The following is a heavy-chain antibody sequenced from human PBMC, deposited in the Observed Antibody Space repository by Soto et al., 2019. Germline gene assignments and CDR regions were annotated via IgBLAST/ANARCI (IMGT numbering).Heavy chain of an antibody. CDR3: ARGAYRAYWFDP. CDR1: GFTFTNHW. Sequence: EVQLVESGGGLVQPGGSLRLSCAASGFTFTNHWMHWVRQAPGKGLVWVSRINDDGSTTDYADYVKGRLTISRDNAQNTVYLQMNSLRAEDTALYYCARGAYRAYWFDPWGQGTLVTVSS. D-gene: IGHD2-21*01. V-gene: IGHV3-74*01. CDR2: INDDGSTT. J-gene: IGHJ5*02.